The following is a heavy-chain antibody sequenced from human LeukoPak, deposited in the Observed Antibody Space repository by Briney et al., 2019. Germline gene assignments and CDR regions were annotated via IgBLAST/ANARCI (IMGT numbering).Heavy chain of an antibody. CDR1: GFTFSSYA. D-gene: IGHD1-26*01. Sequence: GGSLILSCAASGFTFSSYAMSWVRQAPGKGLEWVSAISGSGGSTYYADSVKGRFTISRDNSKNTLYLQMNSLRAEDTAVYYCAEDEVGATGLFHYWGQGTLVTVSS. CDR2: ISGSGGST. V-gene: IGHV3-23*01. J-gene: IGHJ4*02. CDR3: AEDEVGATGLFHY.